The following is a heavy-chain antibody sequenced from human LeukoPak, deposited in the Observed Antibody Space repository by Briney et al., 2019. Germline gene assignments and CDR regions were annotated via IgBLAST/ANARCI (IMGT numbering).Heavy chain of an antibody. CDR1: GFTFSSYG. CDR2: ISYDGSNK. J-gene: IGHJ4*02. CDR3: AKDSRTYDYVWGSTDY. Sequence: PGRSLRLSCAASGFTFSSYGMHWGRQAPGKGLEWVAVISYDGSNKYYADSVKGRFTISRDNSKNTLYLQMNSLRAEDTDVYYCAKDSRTYDYVWGSTDYWGQGTLVTVSS. D-gene: IGHD3-16*01. V-gene: IGHV3-30*18.